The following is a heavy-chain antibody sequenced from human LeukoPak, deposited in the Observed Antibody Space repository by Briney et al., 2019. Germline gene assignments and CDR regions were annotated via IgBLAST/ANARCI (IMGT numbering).Heavy chain of an antibody. CDR1: GGSISSGDYY. CDR2: IYYSGST. CDR3: ARDLAVAGNYFDY. Sequence: PSQTLSLTCTVSGGSISSGDYYWSWIRQPPGKGLEWIGYIYYSGSTYYNPSLKSRVTISVDTSKNQFPLKLSSVTAADTAVYYCARDLAVAGNYFDYWGQGTLVTVSS. J-gene: IGHJ4*02. D-gene: IGHD6-19*01. V-gene: IGHV4-30-4*01.